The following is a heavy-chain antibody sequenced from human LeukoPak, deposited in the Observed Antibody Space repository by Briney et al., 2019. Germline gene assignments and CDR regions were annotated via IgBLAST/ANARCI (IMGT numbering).Heavy chain of an antibody. Sequence: GESLKISSKGSGCSFTNYWIAWVRQMPARGLEWMGIINPSDSDTRYSPSFQGQVTISADKSISTAYLQWSSLKASDSAMYYCARAWNFDYWGQGTLVTISS. CDR2: INPSDSDT. V-gene: IGHV5-51*01. J-gene: IGHJ4*02. CDR3: ARAWNFDY. D-gene: IGHD1-1*01. CDR1: GCSFTNYW.